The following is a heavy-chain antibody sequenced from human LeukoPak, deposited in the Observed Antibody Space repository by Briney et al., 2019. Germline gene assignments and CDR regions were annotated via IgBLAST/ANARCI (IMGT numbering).Heavy chain of an antibody. V-gene: IGHV3-9*01. D-gene: IGHD6-19*01. CDR1: GFTFDEYA. J-gene: IGHJ4*02. CDR3: AVPIAVAGDFDY. CDR2: ISWNSGSM. Sequence: GGSLRLSCAASGFTFDEYAMHWVRQAPGKGLEWVSGISWNSGSMDYAASVKGRFTISRDNAKNSLYLQMNSLRAEDTALYYCAVPIAVAGDFDYWGQGTLVTVSS.